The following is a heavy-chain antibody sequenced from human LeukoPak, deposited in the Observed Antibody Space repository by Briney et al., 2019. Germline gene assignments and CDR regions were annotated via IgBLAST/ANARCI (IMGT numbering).Heavy chain of an antibody. D-gene: IGHD6-6*01. J-gene: IGHJ4*02. V-gene: IGHV3-23*01. CDR2: ISGSGTT. CDR1: GFTFSSYA. Sequence: PGGSRRLSCAASGFTFSSYAMSWVRQAPGKGLEWVSAISGSGTTYYADSVKGRFTISRDNSKNTLYLQMNSLRAEDTAVYYCAKDGTYDSSSSSTFDYWGQGTLVTVSS. CDR3: AKDGTYDSSSSSTFDY.